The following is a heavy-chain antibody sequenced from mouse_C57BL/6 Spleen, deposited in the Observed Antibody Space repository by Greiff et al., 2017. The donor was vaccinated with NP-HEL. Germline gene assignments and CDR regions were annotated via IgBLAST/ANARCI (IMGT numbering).Heavy chain of an antibody. V-gene: IGHV1-61*01. CDR2: IYPSDSET. J-gene: IGHJ3*01. CDR1: GYTFTSYW. CDR3: ARSPWSWFAY. Sequence: VKLQQPGAELVRPGSSVKLSCKASGYTFTSYWMDWVKQRPGQGLEWIGNIYPSDSETHYNQKFKDKATLTVDKSSSTAYMQLSSLTSEDSAVYYCARSPWSWFAYWGQGTLVTVSA.